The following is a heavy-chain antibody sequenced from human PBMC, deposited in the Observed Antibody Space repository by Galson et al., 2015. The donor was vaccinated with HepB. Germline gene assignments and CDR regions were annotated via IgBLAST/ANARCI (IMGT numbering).Heavy chain of an antibody. V-gene: IGHV3-53*01. Sequence: SLRLSCAASGFTVSSNYMSWVRQAPGKGLEWVSVIYSGGSTYYADSVKGRFTISRDNSKNTLYLQMNSLRAEDTAVYYCARDLSGYSYGYDGMDVWGQGTTVTVSS. J-gene: IGHJ6*02. CDR2: IYSGGST. CDR3: ARDLSGYSYGYDGMDV. D-gene: IGHD5-18*01. CDR1: GFTVSSNY.